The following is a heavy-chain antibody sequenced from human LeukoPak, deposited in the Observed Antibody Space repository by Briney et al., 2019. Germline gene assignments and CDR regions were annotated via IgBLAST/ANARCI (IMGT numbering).Heavy chain of an antibody. CDR1: GFTFSSYN. V-gene: IGHV3-21*01. D-gene: IGHD3-22*01. CDR2: ISSSSSYI. Sequence: GGSLRLSCAASGFTFSSYNMNWVRQAPGKGLEWVSSISSSSSYIYYADSVKGRFTISRDNAKNSLYLQMNSLRAEDTAVYYCARGDPNYYDSSGTTLYWGQGTLVTVSS. J-gene: IGHJ4*02. CDR3: ARGDPNYYDSSGTTLY.